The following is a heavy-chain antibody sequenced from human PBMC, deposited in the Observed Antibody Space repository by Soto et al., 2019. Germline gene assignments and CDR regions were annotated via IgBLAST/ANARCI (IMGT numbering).Heavy chain of an antibody. Sequence: QVQLQQWGAGLLKPSETLSLTCAVYGGFVTSGSYYWSWIRQPPGKGLEWIGEMRHSGGTHFNPSVKSRVTISVDKSKNQFTLKMSSVTAADTALYYCARVERGTATTVVDAFDIWGPGTMVTVSS. J-gene: IGHJ3*02. D-gene: IGHD1-1*01. V-gene: IGHV4-34*01. CDR1: GGFVTSGSYY. CDR3: ARVERGTATTVVDAFDI. CDR2: MRHSGGT.